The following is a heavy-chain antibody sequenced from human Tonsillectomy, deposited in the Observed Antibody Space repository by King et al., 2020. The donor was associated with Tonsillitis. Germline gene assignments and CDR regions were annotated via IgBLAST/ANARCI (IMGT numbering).Heavy chain of an antibody. CDR2: ISSSSYYT. J-gene: IGHJ6*02. Sequence: VQLVESGGGLVKPGGSLRLSCAASGFTFSDYYMTWIRQAPGKGLEWVSYISSSSYYTNYADSVKGRFTISRDNAKNSLYLQMNSLRAEDTAVYYCARSGSSGYYPYYYYGMDVWGQGTTVTVSS. CDR1: GFTFSDYY. V-gene: IGHV3-11*06. CDR3: ARSGSSGYYPYYYYGMDV. D-gene: IGHD3-22*01.